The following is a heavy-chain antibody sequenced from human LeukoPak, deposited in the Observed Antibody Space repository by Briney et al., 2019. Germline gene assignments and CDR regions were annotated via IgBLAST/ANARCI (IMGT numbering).Heavy chain of an antibody. CDR3: ARDGIAAAEGGMDV. Sequence: PSETLSLTCAVSGGSISSSNWWSWVRQPPGKGLEWIGEIYHSGSTNYNPSLKSRVTISVDKSKNQFSLKLSSVTAADTAVYYCARDGIAAAEGGMDVWGQGTTVTVSS. V-gene: IGHV4-4*02. J-gene: IGHJ6*02. CDR1: GGSISSSNW. D-gene: IGHD6-13*01. CDR2: IYHSGST.